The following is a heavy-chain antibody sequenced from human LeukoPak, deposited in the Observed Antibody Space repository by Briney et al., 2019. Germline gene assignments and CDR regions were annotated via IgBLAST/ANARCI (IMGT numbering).Heavy chain of an antibody. V-gene: IGHV4-4*07. J-gene: IGHJ6*03. Sequence: PSETLSLTCTVSGASISSYYWSWIRQPAGKGLEWIGRIYSSRSIYNPSLKSRVTMSVDTSKNQFSLKLSSVTAVDTAVYYCVRDRYYYGSGSYPYMDVWGKGTTVTISS. D-gene: IGHD3-10*01. CDR1: GASISSYY. CDR3: VRDRYYYGSGSYPYMDV. CDR2: IYSSRS.